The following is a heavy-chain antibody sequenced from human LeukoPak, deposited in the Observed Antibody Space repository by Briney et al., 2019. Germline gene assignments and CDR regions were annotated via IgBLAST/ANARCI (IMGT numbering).Heavy chain of an antibody. CDR2: ISGSGGST. V-gene: IGHV3-23*01. Sequence: PGGSLRLSCAASGFTFSSYAMSWVRQAPGKGLEWVSAISGSGGSTYYADSVKGRFTISRDNSKNTLYLQMNSLRAEDTAVYYCARKQSYDFWSGYSPFDPWGQGTLVTVSS. J-gene: IGHJ5*02. CDR3: ARKQSYDFWSGYSPFDP. CDR1: GFTFSSYA. D-gene: IGHD3-3*01.